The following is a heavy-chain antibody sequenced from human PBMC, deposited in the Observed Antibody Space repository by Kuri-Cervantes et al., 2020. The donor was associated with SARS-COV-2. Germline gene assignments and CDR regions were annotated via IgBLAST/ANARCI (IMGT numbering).Heavy chain of an antibody. CDR2: IGTAGDT. CDR1: GFTFSSYD. D-gene: IGHD2-21*01. J-gene: IGHJ6*03. Sequence: GGSLRLSCAACGFTFSSYDMHWVRQATGKGLEWVSAIGTAGDTYYPGSVKGQFTISRENAKNSLYLQMNSLRAGDTAVYYCARVAGEGPIYYYYMDVWGKGTTVTVSS. CDR3: ARVAGEGPIYYYYMDV. V-gene: IGHV3-13*03.